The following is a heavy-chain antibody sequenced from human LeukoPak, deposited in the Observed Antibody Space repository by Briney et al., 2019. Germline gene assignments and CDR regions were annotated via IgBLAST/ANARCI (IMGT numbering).Heavy chain of an antibody. J-gene: IGHJ1*01. D-gene: IGHD2-8*02. CDR2: MNPNSGNT. Sequence: GASVKVSCKASGYTFTSYYTHWVRQATGQGLEWTGWMNPNSGNTGYSQKFQGRVTMTRNTSITTAYMELSSLRSEDTAVYYCARAGGTGPGNRHFQHWGQGTLVTVSS. CDR1: GYTFTSYY. V-gene: IGHV1-8*02. CDR3: ARAGGTGPGNRHFQH.